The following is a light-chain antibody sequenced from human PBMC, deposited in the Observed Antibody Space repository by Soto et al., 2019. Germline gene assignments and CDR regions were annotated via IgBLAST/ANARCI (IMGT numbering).Light chain of an antibody. CDR1: SSDVGRYNY. V-gene: IGLV2-14*01. J-gene: IGLJ2*01. CDR2: EVS. CDR3: YSYTSSTSLV. Sequence: QYVLTQPASVSGSPGQSITISCTGTSSDVGRYNYVSWFQQHPGKAPKLMIFEVSTRPSGVSNRFSCSKSGNTASLTISGQQSEDSDDYYCYSYTSSTSLVFGGGTKLSDL.